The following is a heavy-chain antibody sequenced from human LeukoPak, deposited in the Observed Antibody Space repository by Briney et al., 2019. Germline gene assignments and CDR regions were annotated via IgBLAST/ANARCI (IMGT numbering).Heavy chain of an antibody. CDR2: IDSSDSYT. V-gene: IGHV5-10-1*01. CDR1: GYRFTSYW. D-gene: IGHD1-26*01. J-gene: IGHJ4*02. CDR3: ARGPPVGSYGTVYIDY. Sequence: GESLKISCKGSGYRFTSYWISWVRQMPGKGLEWMGRIDSSDSYTNYSPSFQGHVTISADKSISTAYLQWSSLKASDTAMYYCARGPPVGSYGTVYIDYWGQGTLVTVSS.